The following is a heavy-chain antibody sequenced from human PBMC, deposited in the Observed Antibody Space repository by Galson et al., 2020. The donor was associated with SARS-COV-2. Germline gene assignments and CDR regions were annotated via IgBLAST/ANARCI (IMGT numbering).Heavy chain of an antibody. CDR3: AKAHGDGWYWTDH. V-gene: IGHV3-23*01. Sequence: TGGSLRLSCAASGLTFSNYAMNWVRQAPGKGLEWVSVITGSGTNTYYADSVKGRFTISRDNSKNTLYLQMNSLRAEDTAVYYCAKAHGDGWYWTDHWGQGTLVTVSS. J-gene: IGHJ4*02. D-gene: IGHD6-19*01. CDR2: ITGSGTNT. CDR1: GLTFSNYA.